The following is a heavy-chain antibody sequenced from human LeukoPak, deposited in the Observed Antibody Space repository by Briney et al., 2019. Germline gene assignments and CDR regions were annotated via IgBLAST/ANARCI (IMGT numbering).Heavy chain of an antibody. J-gene: IGHJ4*02. CDR1: GGSISSSSYY. V-gene: IGHV4-39*01. D-gene: IGHD1-1*01. CDR2: IYYSGST. Sequence: PSETLSLTCTVSGGSISSSSYYWGWIRQPPGKGLEWIGSIYYSGSTYYNPSLKSRVTISVDTSKNQFSLKVRSVTAADTAVYYCARLPVWHLAVGTTNFDCWGQGTLVTVSS. CDR3: ARLPVWHLAVGTTNFDC.